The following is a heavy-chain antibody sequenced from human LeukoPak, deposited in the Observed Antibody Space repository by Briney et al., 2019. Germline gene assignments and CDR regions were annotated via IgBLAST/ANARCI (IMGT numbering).Heavy chain of an antibody. Sequence: SETLSLTCAVYGGSFSGYYWSWIRQPPGKGLEWIGEINHSGSTYYNPSLKSRFTISLYRSKNQFSLKLKSVTAADTAVYYCARGGYSGYDVAFDYWGQGTLVTVSS. J-gene: IGHJ4*02. CDR2: INHSGST. CDR3: ARGGYSGYDVAFDY. V-gene: IGHV4-34*01. CDR1: GGSFSGYY. D-gene: IGHD5-12*01.